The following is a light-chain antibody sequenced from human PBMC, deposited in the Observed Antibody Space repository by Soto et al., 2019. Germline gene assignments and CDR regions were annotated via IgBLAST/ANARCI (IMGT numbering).Light chain of an antibody. CDR1: SSDVGVYNH. V-gene: IGLV2-14*01. CDR3: SSYTSTNTLL. J-gene: IGLJ1*01. CDR2: EVS. Sequence: QSALTQPASVSGSPGQSITISCTGTSSDVGVYNHVSWYQQFPGKAPKLLIYEVSNRPSGVDNRFSGSKSGNMASLTISGLQTEDEADYYCSSYTSTNTLLFGPGTKLTVL.